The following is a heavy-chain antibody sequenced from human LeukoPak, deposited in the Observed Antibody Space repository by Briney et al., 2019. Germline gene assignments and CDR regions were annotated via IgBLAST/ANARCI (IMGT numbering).Heavy chain of an antibody. Sequence: SETLSLTWAVYGGSFSGYYWNWIRQAPEKGLEWIGEINHMGGTNYNPSLKSRVTMSVDTSRHQFSLRLSSVTAADTAVYYCARSYDYLWGSHRYTPTFDSWGQGTLVTVSS. CDR1: GGSFSGYY. D-gene: IGHD3-16*02. CDR2: INHMGGT. V-gene: IGHV4-34*01. J-gene: IGHJ4*02. CDR3: ARSYDYLWGSHRYTPTFDS.